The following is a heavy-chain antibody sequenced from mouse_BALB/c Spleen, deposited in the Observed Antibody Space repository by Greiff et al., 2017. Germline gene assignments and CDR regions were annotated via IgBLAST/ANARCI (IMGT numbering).Heavy chain of an antibody. CDR1: GFTFSSYA. Sequence: DVMLVESGGGLVKPGGSLKLSCAASGFTFSSYAMSWVRQTPEKRLEWVASISSGGSTYYPDSVKGRFTISRDNARNILYLQMSSLRSEDTAMYYCARDGYYVSYYFDYWGQGTTLTVSS. CDR2: ISSGGST. J-gene: IGHJ2*01. D-gene: IGHD2-3*01. V-gene: IGHV5-6-5*01. CDR3: ARDGYYVSYYFDY.